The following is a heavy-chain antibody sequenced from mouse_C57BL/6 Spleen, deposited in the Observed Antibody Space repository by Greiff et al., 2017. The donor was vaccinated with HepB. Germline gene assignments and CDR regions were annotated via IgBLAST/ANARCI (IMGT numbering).Heavy chain of an antibody. D-gene: IGHD1-1*01. J-gene: IGHJ1*03. CDR3: ARHSRDWYFDV. CDR1: GFSLTSYG. CDR2: IWSGGST. Sequence: VQLVESGPGLVQPSQSLSITCTVSGFSLTSYGVHWVRQSPGKGLEWLGVIWSGGSTDYNAAFISRLSISKDNSKSQVFFKMNSLQADDTAIYYCARHSRDWYFDVWGTGTTVTVSS. V-gene: IGHV2-2*01.